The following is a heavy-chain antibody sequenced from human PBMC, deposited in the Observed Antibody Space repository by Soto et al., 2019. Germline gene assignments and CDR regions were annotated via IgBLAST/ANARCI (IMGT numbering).Heavy chain of an antibody. Sequence: EVQLLESGGGLVQPGRSLRLSCAASGFTFSSYAMNWVRQAPGKGLEWVSAMSGTGGSTYYADSVKGRFTISRDNSKNTLYLQMNSLRVKDTAGFYCAKAGFSSGWSPSYFDYWGQGTLVTVSS. V-gene: IGHV3-23*01. CDR1: GFTFSSYA. J-gene: IGHJ4*02. CDR2: MSGTGGST. D-gene: IGHD6-19*01. CDR3: AKAGFSSGWSPSYFDY.